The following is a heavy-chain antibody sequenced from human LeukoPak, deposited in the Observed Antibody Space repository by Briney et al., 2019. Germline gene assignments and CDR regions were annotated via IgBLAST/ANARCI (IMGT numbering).Heavy chain of an antibody. CDR2: ISGSGVRT. CDR1: GFTFSSYA. J-gene: IGHJ4*02. CDR3: AKDVVYYYDSSGYYHFDY. Sequence: PGGSLRLSCAASGFTFSSYAMSWVRQAPGKGLEWVSVISGSGVRTYYADSVKGRFTISRDNSKNTLYLQMSSLRAEDTAIYYCAKDVVYYYDSSGYYHFDYWGQGTLVTVSS. D-gene: IGHD3-22*01. V-gene: IGHV3-23*01.